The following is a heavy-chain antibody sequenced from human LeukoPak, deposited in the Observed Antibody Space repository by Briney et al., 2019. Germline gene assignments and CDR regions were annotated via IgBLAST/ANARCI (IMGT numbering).Heavy chain of an antibody. Sequence: ASVKVSCKASGGTFSSYAISWVRQAPGQGLEWMGGNIPIFGTANYAQKFQGRVTITADKSTSTAYMELSSLRSEDTAVYYCAITYYDILTGYYVYDAFDIWGQGTMVTVSS. J-gene: IGHJ3*02. V-gene: IGHV1-69*06. CDR3: AITYYDILTGYYVYDAFDI. CDR1: GGTFSSYA. D-gene: IGHD3-9*01. CDR2: NIPIFGTA.